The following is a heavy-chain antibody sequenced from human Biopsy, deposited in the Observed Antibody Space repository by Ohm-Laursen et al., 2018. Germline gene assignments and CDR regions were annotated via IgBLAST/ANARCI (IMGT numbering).Heavy chain of an antibody. Sequence: GSSVKVSCKVSGYTLTELSIHWVRQTGGKGLEWMGGFDREERKIVYAEKFQGRVTMTEDTSTDTVYMEVTSLRSDDTAVYYCATGPYYDTRFYYNVRPFDFWGQGTLVTVSS. D-gene: IGHD3-10*01. CDR1: GYTLTELS. CDR3: ATGPYYDTRFYYNVRPFDF. J-gene: IGHJ4*02. CDR2: FDREERKI. V-gene: IGHV1-24*01.